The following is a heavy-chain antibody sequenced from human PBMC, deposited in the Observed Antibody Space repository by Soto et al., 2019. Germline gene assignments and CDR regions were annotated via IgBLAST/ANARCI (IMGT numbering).Heavy chain of an antibody. CDR2: ISYSGST. V-gene: IGHV4-39*01. J-gene: IGHJ4*02. CDR3: ASSPVTTLCFDY. CDR1: GGSISSSSYY. D-gene: IGHD4-17*01. Sequence: QLQLQELGPGLVKPSETLSLTCTVSGGSISSSSYYWGWIRQPPGKGLEWIGSISYSGSTYYNPSLKSGVTISVDTSKNRVSLKMSSVAAADTAVYYCASSPVTTLCFDYWGQGALVTVSS.